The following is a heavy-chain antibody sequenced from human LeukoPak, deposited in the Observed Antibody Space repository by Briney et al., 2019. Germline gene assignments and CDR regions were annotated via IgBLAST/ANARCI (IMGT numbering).Heavy chain of an antibody. D-gene: IGHD2-8*02. V-gene: IGHV4-59*01. J-gene: IGHJ6*03. CDR1: GGSISGYY. CDR2: IYYSGST. CDR3: ARSADPMVVYAINYYYYMDV. Sequence: SETLSLTCTVSGGSISGYYWSWIRQPPGKGLEWIGYIYYSGSTNYNPSLKSRVTISVDTSKNQSSLKLSSVPAADTAVYYCARSADPMVVYAINYYYYMDVWGKGTTVTVSS.